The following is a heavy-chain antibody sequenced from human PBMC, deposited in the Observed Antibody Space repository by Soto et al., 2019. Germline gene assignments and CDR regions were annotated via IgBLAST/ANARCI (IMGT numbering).Heavy chain of an antibody. CDR3: VREGDSGFFS. D-gene: IGHD6-25*01. Sequence: EVQLVESGGGLVQPGGSLRLSCATSGFTFGDYWMGWVRQAPGKRLEWVANTKQDESEKYYVGSVKGRFTISRDNAKNSLYLQMNSLRAEDTAVYFCVREGDSGFFSWGQGTLVTVSS. CDR1: GFTFGDYW. J-gene: IGHJ5*02. CDR2: TKQDESEK. V-gene: IGHV3-7*01.